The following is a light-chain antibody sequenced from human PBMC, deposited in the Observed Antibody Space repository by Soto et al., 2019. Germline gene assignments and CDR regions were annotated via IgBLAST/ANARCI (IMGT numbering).Light chain of an antibody. J-gene: IGKJ4*01. Sequence: MPLTQSPASLAVSVGDRVTITCRASQGISSYLGWYQQRPGKAPNLLIYDASTLHSGVPSRFSGGGSGTDFTLTISSLQPEDFTTYYCQQVNGYPSTFGGGTKVDIK. CDR3: QQVNGYPST. V-gene: IGKV1-9*01. CDR2: DAS. CDR1: QGISSY.